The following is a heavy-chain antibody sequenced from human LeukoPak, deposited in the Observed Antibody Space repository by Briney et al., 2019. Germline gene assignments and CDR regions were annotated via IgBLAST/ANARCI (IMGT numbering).Heavy chain of an antibody. J-gene: IGHJ3*02. Sequence: SETLSLTCTVSGGSISSSSYYWGWIRQPPGKGLEWIGSIYYSGSTYYNPSLKSRVTISVDTSKNQFSLKLSSVTAADTAVYYCARLDTVVRAGGFDIWGQGTMVTVSS. D-gene: IGHD3-10*01. CDR1: GGSISSSSYY. CDR3: ARLDTVVRAGGFDI. CDR2: IYYSGST. V-gene: IGHV4-39*01.